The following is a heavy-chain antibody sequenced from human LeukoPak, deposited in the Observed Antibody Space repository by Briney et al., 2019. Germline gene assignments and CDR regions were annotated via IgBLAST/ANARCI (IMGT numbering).Heavy chain of an antibody. CDR1: GYTFTGYY. CDR2: MNPNTGGT. CDR3: ATLAGEHQAPFHY. Sequence: ASVKVSCKASGYTFTGYYMHWVRQAPGQGLEWMGWMNPNTGGTNYAQKFQGRVTMTRDTSISTAYMEQSRLKSDDTAVYYCATLAGEHQAPFHYWGQGTLVTVSS. J-gene: IGHJ4*02. V-gene: IGHV1-2*02. D-gene: IGHD1-26*01.